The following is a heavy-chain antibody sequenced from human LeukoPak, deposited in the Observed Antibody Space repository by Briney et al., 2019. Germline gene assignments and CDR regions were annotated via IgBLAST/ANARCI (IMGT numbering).Heavy chain of an antibody. CDR2: ISSSSSYI. Sequence: GGSLRLSCAASGFTFSSYSMNWVRRAPGKGLEWVSSISSSSSYIYYADSVKGRFTISRDNAKNSLYLQMNSLRAEDTAVYYCARDLDPVVPAAIHFDYWGQGTLVTVSS. CDR3: ARDLDPVVPAAIHFDY. J-gene: IGHJ4*02. D-gene: IGHD2-2*01. V-gene: IGHV3-21*01. CDR1: GFTFSSYS.